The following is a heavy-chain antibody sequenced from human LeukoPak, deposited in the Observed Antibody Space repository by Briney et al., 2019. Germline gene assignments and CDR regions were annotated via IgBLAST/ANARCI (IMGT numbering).Heavy chain of an antibody. V-gene: IGHV3-23*01. J-gene: IGHJ4*02. CDR1: GIHLSSYA. Sequence: PWGSLKLFRSASGIHLSSYAMSWVRQAPGEGLEWVSTISGSADNTNYAEAVKGRFTISRDNSKNTMYLQMNSLRAEDTAVYYCAKQGFGCWGQGTLVTVSS. CDR3: AKQGFGC. CDR2: ISGSADNT.